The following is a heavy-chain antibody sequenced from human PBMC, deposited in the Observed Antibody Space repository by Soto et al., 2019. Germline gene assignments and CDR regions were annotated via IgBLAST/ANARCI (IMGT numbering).Heavy chain of an antibody. D-gene: IGHD4-17*01. CDR2: ISVGGGIT. CDR3: AKDPNGDYIGAFDS. J-gene: IGHJ4*02. Sequence: EVQLLESGGGLVRPGGSLRLSCVGSEFTFSTYAMTWVRQAPGKGLEWVSGISVGGGITKYADSVKGRFTISRDNSKNTLYLQMNSLRAEDTARYYCAKDPNGDYIGAFDSWGQGTLVTVSS. CDR1: EFTFSTYA. V-gene: IGHV3-23*01.